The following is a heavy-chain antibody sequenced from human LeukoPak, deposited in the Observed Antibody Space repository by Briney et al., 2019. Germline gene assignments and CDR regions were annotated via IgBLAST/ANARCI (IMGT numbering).Heavy chain of an antibody. CDR1: GYTFTSYD. D-gene: IGHD5-24*01. CDR2: MNPNSGNT. V-gene: IGHV1-8*01. Sequence: GAPVKVSCKASGYTFTSYDINWVRQATGQGLGWMGWMNPNSGNTGYAQKFQGRVTMTRNTSISTAYMELSSLRSEDTAVYYCAREMATKAYVIDYWGQGTLVTVSS. CDR3: AREMATKAYVIDY. J-gene: IGHJ4*02.